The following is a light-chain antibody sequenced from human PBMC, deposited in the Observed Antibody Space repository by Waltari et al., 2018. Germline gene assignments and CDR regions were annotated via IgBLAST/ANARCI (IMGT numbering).Light chain of an antibody. CDR2: EVS. J-gene: IGLJ1*01. V-gene: IGLV2-8*01. CDR3: SSYAGSTYV. Sequence: QSALTQPPSASGSPGQSVTISCTGTSSDVGGYNYVSWYQQHPGKAPKLMIYEVSKRPSGGPDRFSSSKSGNTASLTVSGLQAEDEADYYCSSYAGSTYVFGTGTKVTVL. CDR1: SSDVGGYNY.